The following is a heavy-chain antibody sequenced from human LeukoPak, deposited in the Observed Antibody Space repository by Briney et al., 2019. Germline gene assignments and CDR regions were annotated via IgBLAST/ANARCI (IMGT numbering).Heavy chain of an antibody. J-gene: IGHJ3*02. CDR2: IYPYSGDT. CDR1: GYTFTVYY. D-gene: IGHD6-6*01. Sequence: ASVKVSCKASGYTFTVYYIHWVRQAPGQGLEWMGWIYPYSGDTNYAQNFQGRVTMTRDTSISTAYMELSSPKSDDTAVYYCARDRNSGSSLDIWGQGTMLTVSS. CDR3: ARDRNSGSSLDI. V-gene: IGHV1-2*02.